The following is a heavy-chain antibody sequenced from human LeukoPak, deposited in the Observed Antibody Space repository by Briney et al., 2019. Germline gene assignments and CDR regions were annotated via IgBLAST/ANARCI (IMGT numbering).Heavy chain of an antibody. Sequence: SETLSLTCSVSGDSLSGNYWGWIRQPPGKGLECVGYISSSGTAYNPSLKSRLTISIDTSKNQFSLTLSSVTAADTAVYYCARHVYGKGMYVWGKGTTVIASS. D-gene: IGHD4-17*01. V-gene: IGHV4-59*08. CDR1: GDSLSGNY. CDR2: ISSSGTA. J-gene: IGHJ6*04. CDR3: ARHVYGKGMYV.